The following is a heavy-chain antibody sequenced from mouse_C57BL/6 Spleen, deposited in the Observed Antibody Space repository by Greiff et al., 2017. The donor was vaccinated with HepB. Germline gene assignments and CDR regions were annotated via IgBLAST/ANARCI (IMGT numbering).Heavy chain of an antibody. J-gene: IGHJ2*01. Sequence: EVKLVESGPGLVKPSQSLSLTCSVTGYSITSGYYWNWIRQFPGNKLEWMGYISYDGSNNYNPSLKNRISITRDTSKNQFFLKLNSVTTEDTATYYCAREGLLGEDYFDYWGQGTTLTVSS. CDR2: ISYDGSN. D-gene: IGHD3-1*01. V-gene: IGHV3-6*01. CDR1: GYSITSGYY. CDR3: AREGLLGEDYFDY.